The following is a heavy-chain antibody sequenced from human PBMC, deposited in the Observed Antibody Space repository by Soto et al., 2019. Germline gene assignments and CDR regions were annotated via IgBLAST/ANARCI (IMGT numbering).Heavy chain of an antibody. V-gene: IGHV2-5*04. Sequence: QITLKESGPTLVKPTQTLTLTCTFSGFSLNTGGLGVGWIRQPPGKALEWLALIYWDYDKRYNPSLKSRLTPTRDTSEGQVVLPTTNLAPEDAGTYSCVRRGCGGDFLQSYSSHFYDGLGVWGPGTTVTVSS. J-gene: IGHJ6*02. D-gene: IGHD2-21*02. CDR3: VRRGCGGDFLQSYSSHFYDGLGV. CDR1: GFSLNTGGLG. CDR2: IYWDYDK.